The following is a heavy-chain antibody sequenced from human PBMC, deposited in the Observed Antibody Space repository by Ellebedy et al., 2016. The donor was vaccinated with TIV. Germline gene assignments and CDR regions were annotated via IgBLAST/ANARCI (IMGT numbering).Heavy chain of an antibody. CDR3: ARDRIGKGGDFDY. D-gene: IGHD2-21*01. CDR1: GFTVSSNY. V-gene: IGHV3-53*01. Sequence: GESLKISCAASGFTVSSNYMSWVRQAPGKGLEWVSVNYSGGSTYYADSVKGRFTISRDNSKNTLYLQMNSLRAEDTAVYYCARDRIGKGGDFDYWGQGTLVTVSS. J-gene: IGHJ4*02. CDR2: NYSGGST.